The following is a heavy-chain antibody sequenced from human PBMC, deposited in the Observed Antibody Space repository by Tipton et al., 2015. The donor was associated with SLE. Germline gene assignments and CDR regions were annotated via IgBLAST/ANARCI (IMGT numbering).Heavy chain of an antibody. Sequence: SLRLSCAASGFTFGLYAMHWVRQAPGKGLEWLSLVWYDGTRKYYADSVKGRFTISRDNSKNTLYLQMNSLRAEDTAIYYCAKGQQMWSSFGSWGQGTPVTVSS. D-gene: IGHD2-21*01. J-gene: IGHJ4*02. V-gene: IGHV3-33*06. CDR2: VWYDGTRK. CDR3: AKGQQMWSSFGS. CDR1: GFTFGLYA.